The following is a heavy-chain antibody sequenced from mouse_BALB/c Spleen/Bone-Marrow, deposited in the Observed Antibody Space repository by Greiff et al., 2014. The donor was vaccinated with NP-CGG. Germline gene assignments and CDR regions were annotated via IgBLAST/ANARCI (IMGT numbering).Heavy chain of an antibody. D-gene: IGHD2-1*01. CDR1: GYAFTNYL. CDR2: INPGSGGT. J-gene: IGHJ2*01. V-gene: IGHV1-54*01. Sequence: FQLQQSGAELVRSGTSVKVSCKASGYAFTNYLIGWVKQRPGQGLEWIGVINPGSGGTNYNEKFKGKATLTADKSSSTAYMQLSSLTSDDSAVYFCARIYYGNYYWGQGTTLTVSS. CDR3: ARIYYGNYY.